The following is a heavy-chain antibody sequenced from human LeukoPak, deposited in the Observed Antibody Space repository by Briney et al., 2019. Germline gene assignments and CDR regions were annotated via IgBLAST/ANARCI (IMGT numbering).Heavy chain of an antibody. CDR1: GGSFSGYY. Sequence: PSETLSLTCAVYGGSFSGYYWSWIRQPPGKGLEWIGEIDHSGSTNYNPSLKSRVTISVDTSKNQFSLKLSSVTAADTAMYYCARGYGGNVDYWGQGTLVTVSS. V-gene: IGHV4-34*01. J-gene: IGHJ4*02. D-gene: IGHD4-23*01. CDR3: ARGYGGNVDY. CDR2: IDHSGST.